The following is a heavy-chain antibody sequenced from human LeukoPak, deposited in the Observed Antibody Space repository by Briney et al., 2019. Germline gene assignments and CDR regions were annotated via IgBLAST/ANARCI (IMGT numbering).Heavy chain of an antibody. J-gene: IGHJ4*02. CDR1: GFTFSSYG. CDR2: ISGSGGST. CDR3: AREILAPGKTHDY. Sequence: QSGGSLRLSCAASGFTFSSYGMSWVRQAPGKGLEWVSAISGSGGSTYYADSVKGRFTISRDNAKNTLFLQINSLRAEDTAVYYCAREILAPGKTHDYWGQGTLVIVSS. V-gene: IGHV3-23*01.